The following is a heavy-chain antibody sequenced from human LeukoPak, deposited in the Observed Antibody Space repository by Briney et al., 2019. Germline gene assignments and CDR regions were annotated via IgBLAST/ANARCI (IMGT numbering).Heavy chain of an antibody. CDR3: ARVGIGDIVVVPAARYGTFDS. CDR2: INHSGST. J-gene: IGHJ4*02. Sequence: SETLSLTCAVYGGSFSGYYWSWIRQPPGKGLEWIGEINHSGSTNYNPSLKSRVTISVDTSKNQFSLKLSSVTAADTAVYYCARVGIGDIVVVPAARYGTFDSGGQGTLATVSS. CDR1: GGSFSGYY. D-gene: IGHD2-2*01. V-gene: IGHV4-34*01.